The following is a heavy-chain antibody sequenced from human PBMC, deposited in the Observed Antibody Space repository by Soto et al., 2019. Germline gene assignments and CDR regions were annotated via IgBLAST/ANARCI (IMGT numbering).Heavy chain of an antibody. Sequence: EVHLLESGGGLVQPGGSLRLSCAASGFTFSSFAMSWVRQAPGKGLEWVSAIGSRGDSTYYADSVKGRFTISRDNSKNTLYLQINSLRAEDTAVYYCAKDLIYGYNSGRPFDSWGQGTLVTVSS. D-gene: IGHD6-19*01. CDR3: AKDLIYGYNSGRPFDS. CDR1: GFTFSSFA. V-gene: IGHV3-23*01. CDR2: IGSRGDST. J-gene: IGHJ4*02.